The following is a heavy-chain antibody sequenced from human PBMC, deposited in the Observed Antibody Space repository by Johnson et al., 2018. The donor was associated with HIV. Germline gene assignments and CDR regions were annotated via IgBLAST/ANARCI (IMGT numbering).Heavy chain of an antibody. J-gene: IGHJ3*02. CDR2: ISYDGSNK. Sequence: QVQLVESGGGVVQPGKSLRLSCVASGFTFSSYGMHWVRQAPGRGLEWVAVISYDGSNKYYADSVKGRFTISRDNSKNTLYLQMNSLRAEDTAVYYCASSAFDIWGQGTMVTVSS. V-gene: IGHV3-30*19. CDR3: ASSAFDI. CDR1: GFTFSSYG.